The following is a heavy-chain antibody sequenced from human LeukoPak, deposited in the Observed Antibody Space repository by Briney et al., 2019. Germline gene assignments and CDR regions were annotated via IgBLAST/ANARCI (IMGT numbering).Heavy chain of an antibody. CDR2: IYYSGST. V-gene: IGHV4-59*01. J-gene: IGHJ4*02. Sequence: PSETLSLTCTVSGGSISSYYWSWIRQPPGKGLEWIGYIYYSGSTNYNPSLKSRVTISVDMSKNQFSLKLSSVTAADTAVYYCARGSFSGSYPSLFDYWGQGTLVTVSS. CDR1: GGSISSYY. D-gene: IGHD1-26*01. CDR3: ARGSFSGSYPSLFDY.